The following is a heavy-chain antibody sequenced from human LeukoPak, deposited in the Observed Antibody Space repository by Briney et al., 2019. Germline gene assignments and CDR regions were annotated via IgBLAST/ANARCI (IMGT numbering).Heavy chain of an antibody. D-gene: IGHD4-17*01. Sequence: KTGGSLRLSCAASGFTFSGYGIHWVRQAPGKGLEWVAFIRSDGSVKYYADSVRGRFTISRDNSKNTLYLQINSLRPDDTAVYYCVKESGPYGAFDFWGQGTMVTVSS. V-gene: IGHV3-30*02. CDR2: IRSDGSVK. CDR3: VKESGPYGAFDF. J-gene: IGHJ3*01. CDR1: GFTFSGYG.